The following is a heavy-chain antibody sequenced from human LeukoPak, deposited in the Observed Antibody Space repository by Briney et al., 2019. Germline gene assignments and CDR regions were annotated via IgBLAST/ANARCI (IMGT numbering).Heavy chain of an antibody. J-gene: IGHJ4*02. D-gene: IGHD4-17*01. Sequence: PSETLSLTCTVSGGSISSYYWSWIRQPPGKGLEWIGYIYYSGSTNYNPSLKSRVTISVDTSKNQFSLKLSSVTAADTAVYYCARDGYYGDYGIDYWGQGTLVTVSS. CDR2: IYYSGST. CDR3: ARDGYYGDYGIDY. V-gene: IGHV4-59*01. CDR1: GGSISSYY.